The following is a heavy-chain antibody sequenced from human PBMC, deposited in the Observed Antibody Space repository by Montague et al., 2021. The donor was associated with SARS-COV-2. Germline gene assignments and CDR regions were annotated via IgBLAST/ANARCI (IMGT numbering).Heavy chain of an antibody. Sequence: SETLSLTCTVSGDSISSTDHYWAWMRQPPGKGLEWIASICYSGSTYYNPSLKSRVTISVDTSKNLFSLQLNSVTPADTSVYYCARHLRVGNRWNGFEAGYWGQGALVSVSS. CDR1: GDSISSTDHY. V-gene: IGHV4-39*01. J-gene: IGHJ4*02. CDR2: ICYSGST. D-gene: IGHD1-1*01. CDR3: ARHLRVGNRWNGFEAGY.